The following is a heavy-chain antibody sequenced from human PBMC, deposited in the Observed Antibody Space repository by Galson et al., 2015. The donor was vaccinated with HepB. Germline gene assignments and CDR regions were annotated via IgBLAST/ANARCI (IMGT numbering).Heavy chain of an antibody. CDR3: AKSDCSGGSCYSSGAFDI. D-gene: IGHD2-15*01. Sequence: SLRLSCAASGFTFSSYWMSWVRQAPGKGLEWVANIKQDGSEKYYVDSVKGRFTISRDNAKNSLYLQMNSLRAEDTAVYYCAKSDCSGGSCYSSGAFDIWGQGTMVTVSS. CDR1: GFTFSSYW. CDR2: IKQDGSEK. J-gene: IGHJ3*02. V-gene: IGHV3-7*01.